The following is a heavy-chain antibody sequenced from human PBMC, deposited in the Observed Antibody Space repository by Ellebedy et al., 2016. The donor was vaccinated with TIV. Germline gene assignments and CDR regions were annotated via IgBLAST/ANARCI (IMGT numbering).Heavy chain of an antibody. CDR1: GYTFTGYY. CDR2: IMPDKSATT. D-gene: IGHD1-1*01. Sequence: ASVKVSCKASGYTFTGYYMHWVRQATGQGLEWMGRIMPDKSATTNYAQKFQGRVTMTIDTSINTAYMELSSLTSDDTAVYFCARENWHFDSWGQGTRVTVSS. V-gene: IGHV1-2*06. CDR3: ARENWHFDS. J-gene: IGHJ5*02.